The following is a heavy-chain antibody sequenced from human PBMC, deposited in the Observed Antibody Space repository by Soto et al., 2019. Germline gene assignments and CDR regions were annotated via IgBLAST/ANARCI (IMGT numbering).Heavy chain of an antibody. J-gene: IGHJ5*02. D-gene: IGHD2-2*01. V-gene: IGHV1-18*01. Sequence: QVQLVQSGAEVKKPGASVKVSCKASGYTFTSYGISWVRQAPGQGLEWMGWISAYNGNTNYAQKLQGRGTMTTDTTTSTAYIELRSLGSDDTAVYYCARARGVPAAMDWFDPWGQGTLVTVSS. CDR1: GYTFTSYG. CDR2: ISAYNGNT. CDR3: ARARGVPAAMDWFDP.